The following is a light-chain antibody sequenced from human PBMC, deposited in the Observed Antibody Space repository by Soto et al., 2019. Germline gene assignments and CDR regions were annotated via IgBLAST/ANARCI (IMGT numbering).Light chain of an antibody. V-gene: IGLV1-36*01. CDR1: SSNIGNNA. CDR2: FDN. J-gene: IGLJ3*02. Sequence: QSVLTHPPSVSAAPRQRVTISCSGSSSNIGNNAVNWYQHLPGKAPKLLIHFDNQLPSGVSARFSGSKSGTSASLTISGLQSDDEADYYCAAWDDSLNGPVFGGGTKMTV. CDR3: AAWDDSLNGPV.